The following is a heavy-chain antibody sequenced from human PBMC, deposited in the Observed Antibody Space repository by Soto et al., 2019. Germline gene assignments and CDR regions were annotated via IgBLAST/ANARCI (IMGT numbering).Heavy chain of an antibody. CDR2: MNPINGAT. CDR1: GYDFTAYD. V-gene: IGHV1-8*02. D-gene: IGHD6-13*01. J-gene: IGHJ6*02. CDR3: GRGPSPRAPAGGTPYYYAMDV. Sequence: ASVKVSCKASGYDFTAYDISWVRQASGQGLEWMGWMNPINGATGSARRLQGRVSMTRNTATGTAYLELTSLRSDDTAVYYCGRGPSPRAPAGGTPYYYAMDVWGQGTTVTVSS.